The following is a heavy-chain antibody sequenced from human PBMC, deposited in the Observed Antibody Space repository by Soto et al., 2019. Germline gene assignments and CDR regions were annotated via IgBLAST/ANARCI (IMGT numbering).Heavy chain of an antibody. Sequence: GESLKISCKGSGYSFTSYWIGWVLQIPGKGLEWMGVIYPGHSVTRYSPSFQGQVTISAGNSSSTAYLQWSSLKASDTAIYYCERHRGPNSSGWYSQHWYYYYYGMDVWSEGTAVTVSS. V-gene: IGHV5-51*01. CDR2: IYPGHSVT. D-gene: IGHD6-19*01. CDR3: ERHRGPNSSGWYSQHWYYYYYGMDV. J-gene: IGHJ6*04. CDR1: GYSFTSYW.